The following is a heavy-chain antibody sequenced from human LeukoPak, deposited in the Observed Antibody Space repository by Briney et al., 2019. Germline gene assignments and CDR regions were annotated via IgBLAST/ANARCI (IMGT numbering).Heavy chain of an antibody. J-gene: IGHJ4*02. CDR3: ARLSRSVDY. D-gene: IGHD2-2*01. CDR2: IYYRGTT. Sequence: PSETLSLTCTVSGGSISSSNYYWGWIRQPPGKGLEWIGSIYYRGTTYYNPSLKSRVTISVDTSKNQFSLKLSSVTAADTAVYYCARLSRSVDYWGQGTLVTVSS. CDR1: GGSISSSNYY. V-gene: IGHV4-39*01.